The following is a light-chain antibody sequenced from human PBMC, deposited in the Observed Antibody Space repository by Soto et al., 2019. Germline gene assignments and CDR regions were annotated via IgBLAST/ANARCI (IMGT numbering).Light chain of an antibody. V-gene: IGKV3-20*01. CDR1: QSVSSDC. CDR2: GAS. CDR3: QQCGSSRRT. Sequence: EIVLTQSPGILSVSPGERATLSSRASQSVSSDCLAWYRQRPGQAPRLLIYGASTRATGTPDRISGSGSGTDFTLTISRLEPEDFAVYYCQQCGSSRRTFGQGTRVEIK. J-gene: IGKJ1*01.